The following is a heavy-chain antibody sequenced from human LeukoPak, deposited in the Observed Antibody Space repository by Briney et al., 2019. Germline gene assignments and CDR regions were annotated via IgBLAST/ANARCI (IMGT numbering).Heavy chain of an antibody. CDR1: GFTVRSNY. J-gene: IGHJ4*02. D-gene: IGHD3-16*01. CDR3: AKRPLAYQTFDY. CDR2: IYSGGST. V-gene: IGHV3-66*01. Sequence: GGSLRLSCAASGFTVRSNYMSWVRQAPGKGLEWVSVIYSGGSTYYTDAVKGRFTISRDNSKNTLYLQMNNLRAEDTAVYYCAKRPLAYQTFDYWGQGTLVTVSS.